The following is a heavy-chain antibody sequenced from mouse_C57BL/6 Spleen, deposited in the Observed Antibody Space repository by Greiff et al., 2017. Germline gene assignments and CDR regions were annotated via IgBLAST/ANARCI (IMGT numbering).Heavy chain of an antibody. V-gene: IGHV1-50*01. Sequence: QVQLQQPGAELVKPGASVKLSCKASGYTFTSYWMQWVKQRPGQGLEWIGEIDPSDSSTNYNQKFKGKATLTVDTSSSTAYMQLSSLTSEDSAVYYCARSGSYYSNYAWFAYWGQGTLVTVSA. D-gene: IGHD2-5*01. CDR3: ARSGSYYSNYAWFAY. J-gene: IGHJ3*01. CDR1: GYTFTSYW. CDR2: IDPSDSST.